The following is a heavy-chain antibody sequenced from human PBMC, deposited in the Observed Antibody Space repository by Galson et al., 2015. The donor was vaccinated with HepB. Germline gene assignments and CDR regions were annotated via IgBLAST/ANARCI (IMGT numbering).Heavy chain of an antibody. Sequence: SLRLSCAASGFTFSNYWMHWVRHAQGKGLVWVSRINSDGSITSYADSVKGRFTISRDDAKNTLYLQMNSLRAEDTAVYYCARGTDYGGNDFDYWGQGTLVTVSS. V-gene: IGHV3-74*01. CDR3: ARGTDYGGNDFDY. J-gene: IGHJ4*02. CDR1: GFTFSNYW. CDR2: INSDGSIT. D-gene: IGHD4-23*01.